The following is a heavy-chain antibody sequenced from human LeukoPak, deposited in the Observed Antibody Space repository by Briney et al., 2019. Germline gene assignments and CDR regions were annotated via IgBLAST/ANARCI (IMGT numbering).Heavy chain of an antibody. CDR2: ISDSSDTT. Sequence: GGSLRLSCTASGFSFDSYSMTWVRKAPGKGLEWVSSISDSSDTTYYAGSVRGRFTMSRDNSMNILYLQLNSLRAEDTAVYFCVKGGVASIKDYWGQGTLVTVSS. V-gene: IGHV3-23*01. CDR1: GFSFDSYS. J-gene: IGHJ4*02. D-gene: IGHD5-12*01. CDR3: VKGGVASIKDY.